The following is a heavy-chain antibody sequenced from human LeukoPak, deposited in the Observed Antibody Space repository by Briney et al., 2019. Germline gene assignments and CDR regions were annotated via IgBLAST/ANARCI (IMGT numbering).Heavy chain of an antibody. D-gene: IGHD5-12*01. Sequence: GKSLKISCKGSGYSFTSYWIGWVRQMPGKGLEWMGSIYPGDSDTRYSPSFQGQVTISTDKSITTAYLQWSSLKASDTAMYYCARRPILGARSTAFDIWGQGTMVAVSS. V-gene: IGHV5-51*01. CDR3: ARRPILGARSTAFDI. CDR1: GYSFTSYW. CDR2: IYPGDSDT. J-gene: IGHJ3*02.